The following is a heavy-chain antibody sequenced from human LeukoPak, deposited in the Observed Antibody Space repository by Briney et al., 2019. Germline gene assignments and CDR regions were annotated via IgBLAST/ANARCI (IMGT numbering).Heavy chain of an antibody. V-gene: IGHV1-2*02. CDR2: INPNSGGT. D-gene: IGHD3-22*01. Sequence: ASVKVSCKASGYTFAGYYMHWVRQAPGQGLEWMGWINPNSGGTNYAQKFQGRVTMTRDTSISTAYMELSRLRSDDTAVYYCARGRYYYDSSGYRGGLDYWGQGTLVTVSS. CDR3: ARGRYYYDSSGYRGGLDY. CDR1: GYTFAGYY. J-gene: IGHJ4*02.